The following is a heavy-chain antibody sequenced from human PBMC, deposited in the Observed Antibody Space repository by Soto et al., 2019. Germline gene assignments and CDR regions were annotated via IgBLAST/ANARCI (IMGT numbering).Heavy chain of an antibody. Sequence: EVQVLQSGGGFGQPGGSLRLSCAAGGFTFRDYAMSWVGQVPGKGLEWVSSLSGSLNSAFYGDSVKGRLTISRNSSDNILYLQMNILRDEDKAVYSCARDEGFPDFGVIKHVFDIWGQGTMVTVSS. CDR1: GFTFRDYA. D-gene: IGHD3-3*01. CDR3: ARDEGFPDFGVIKHVFDI. V-gene: IGHV3-23*01. J-gene: IGHJ3*02. CDR2: LSGSLNSA.